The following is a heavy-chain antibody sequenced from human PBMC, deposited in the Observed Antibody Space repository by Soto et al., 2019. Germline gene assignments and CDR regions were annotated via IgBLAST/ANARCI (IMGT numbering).Heavy chain of an antibody. CDR1: GFTFSSYV. Sequence: GGSLRLSCEASGFTFSSYVMSWVRQAPGKGLEWVSTVSGSGGSTYYADSVKGRFTISRDNSKNTLYLQMNSLRAEDTAVYYCAKAYDILSWFDPWGQGTLVTVSS. D-gene: IGHD3-9*01. CDR2: VSGSGGST. V-gene: IGHV3-23*01. J-gene: IGHJ5*02. CDR3: AKAYDILSWFDP.